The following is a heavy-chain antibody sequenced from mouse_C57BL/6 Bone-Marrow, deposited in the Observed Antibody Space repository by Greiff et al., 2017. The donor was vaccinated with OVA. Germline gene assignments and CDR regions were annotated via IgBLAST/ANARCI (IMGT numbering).Heavy chain of an antibody. J-gene: IGHJ4*01. D-gene: IGHD2-5*01. V-gene: IGHV1-15*01. Sequence: VQLQQSWAELVRPGASVTLSCKASGYTFTDYEMHWVKQTPVHGLEWIGAIDPETGGTAYNQKFKGKATLTADKSSSTAYMELRSLTSEGSAVDYCTRGYSNGCAMDYWGQGTSVTVSS. CDR2: IDPETGGT. CDR3: TRGYSNGCAMDY. CDR1: GYTFTDYE.